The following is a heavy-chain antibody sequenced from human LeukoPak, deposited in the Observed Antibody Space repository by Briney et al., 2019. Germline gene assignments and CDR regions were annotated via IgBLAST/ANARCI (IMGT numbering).Heavy chain of an antibody. J-gene: IGHJ4*02. CDR1: GCTFSDYY. CDR2: ISSSVSTM. Sequence: PGGSLRLSCAASGCTFSDYYMSWFRQVPGKGLERVSYISSSVSTMYYADSVKGRFTISRDNAKNSLSLQMNSLRAEDTAVYYCARKQDYGDYLQYFDYWGQGALVTVSS. CDR3: ARKQDYGDYLQYFDY. V-gene: IGHV3-11*04. D-gene: IGHD4-17*01.